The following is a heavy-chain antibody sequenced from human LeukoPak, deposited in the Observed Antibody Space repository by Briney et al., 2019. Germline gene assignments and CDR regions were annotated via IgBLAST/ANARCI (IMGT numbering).Heavy chain of an antibody. CDR1: GYTFTGYY. CDR3: ARGVSVTTVTTYGY. V-gene: IGHV1-8*02. Sequence: ASVKVSCKASGYTFTGYYMHWVRQAPGQGLEWMGWMNPNSGNTGYAQKFQGRVTMTRNTSISTAYMELSSLRSEDTAVYYCARGVSVTTVTTYGYWGQGTLVTVSS. J-gene: IGHJ4*02. CDR2: MNPNSGNT. D-gene: IGHD4-17*01.